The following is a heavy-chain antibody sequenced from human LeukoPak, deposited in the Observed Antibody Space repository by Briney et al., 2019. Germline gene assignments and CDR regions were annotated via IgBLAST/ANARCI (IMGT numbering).Heavy chain of an antibody. CDR1: GYTFTSYY. D-gene: IGHD1-26*01. V-gene: IGHV1-46*01. CDR3: ARQSYRGSYLLYWFDP. CDR2: INPSGGST. Sequence: GASVKISCKASGYTFTSYYMHWVRQAPGQGLEWMGIINPSGGSTSYAQKFQGRVTMTRDTSTSTVYMELSSLRSEDTAVCYCARQSYRGSYLLYWFDPWGQGTLVTVSS. J-gene: IGHJ5*02.